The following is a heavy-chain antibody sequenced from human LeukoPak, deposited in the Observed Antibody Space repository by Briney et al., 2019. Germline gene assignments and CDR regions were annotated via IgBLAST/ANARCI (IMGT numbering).Heavy chain of an antibody. J-gene: IGHJ4*02. Sequence: GGSLRLSCAASGFTFSSYSMNWVRQAPGKGLEWVSSISSSSTYIYYADSVKGRFTISRDNAENSLYLQMNSLRDEDTAVYYCARGGHYDILTAVVYWGQGTLVTVSS. CDR1: GFTFSSYS. CDR3: ARGGHYDILTAVVY. CDR2: ISSSSTYI. D-gene: IGHD3-9*01. V-gene: IGHV3-21*01.